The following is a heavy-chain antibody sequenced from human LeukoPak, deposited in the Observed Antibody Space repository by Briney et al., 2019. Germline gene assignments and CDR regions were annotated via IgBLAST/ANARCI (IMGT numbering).Heavy chain of an antibody. CDR3: AKGAGYNNGDASDI. CDR2: ISGDGVKT. CDR1: GFSFYDYP. V-gene: IGHV3-43*02. Sequence: GVSLRLSCAASGFSFYDYPMHWVRQAPGKGLEWVSLISGDGVKTYYADSVRGRFTISRDNSKDSLYLQMNSLRTEDTALYYCAKGAGYNNGDASDIWGLGTMVTVSS. J-gene: IGHJ3*02. D-gene: IGHD5-24*01.